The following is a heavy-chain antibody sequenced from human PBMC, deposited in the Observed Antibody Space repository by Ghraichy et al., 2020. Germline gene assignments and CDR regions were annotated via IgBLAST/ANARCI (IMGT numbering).Heavy chain of an antibody. CDR1: GFTFSASP. CDR3: VRDGSDYYYGVDV. Sequence: GGSLRLSCVGSGFTFSASPIDWVRQASGKGLEWVGRIRSRTKNHATEYAASVKGRFVISRDDSKNTAYLQMNSLKIEDTAVYYCVRDGSDYYYGVDVWGQGTTVTVSS. D-gene: IGHD5-24*01. CDR2: IRSRTKNHAT. J-gene: IGHJ6*02. V-gene: IGHV3-73*01.